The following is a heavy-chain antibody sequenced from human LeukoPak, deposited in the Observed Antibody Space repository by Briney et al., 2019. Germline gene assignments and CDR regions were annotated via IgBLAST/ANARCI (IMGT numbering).Heavy chain of an antibody. CDR3: ARGGYNWDTDAGWFDP. CDR1: GFTFSSYA. Sequence: GGSLRLSCAAAGFTFSSYAMHWVRQVAGKGLEWVSGINGSGESKFYADSVKGRFTVSRDNSKYTLYLQMNSLRVEDTAVYYCARGGYNWDTDAGWFDPWGLGTLVTVSS. V-gene: IGHV3-23*01. CDR2: INGSGESK. D-gene: IGHD1/OR15-1a*01. J-gene: IGHJ5*02.